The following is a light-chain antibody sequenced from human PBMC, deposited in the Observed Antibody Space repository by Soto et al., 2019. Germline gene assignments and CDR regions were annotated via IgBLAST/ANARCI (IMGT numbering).Light chain of an antibody. V-gene: IGLV2-14*01. CDR3: SSYTSSSTPVV. CDR1: SSDVGGYNY. J-gene: IGLJ2*01. CDR2: DVS. Sequence: QSALTQPASVSGSPGQSITISCTGTSSDVGGYNYVSWYQQHPGKAPKLMIYDVSNRPSGVSNRFSGSKSGNTASLTISGLQAEDDAYYYCSSYTSSSTPVVFGGGTKLTVL.